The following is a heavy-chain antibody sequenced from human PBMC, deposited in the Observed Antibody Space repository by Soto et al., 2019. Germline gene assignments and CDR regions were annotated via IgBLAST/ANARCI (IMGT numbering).Heavy chain of an antibody. D-gene: IGHD2-15*01. CDR3: ARVGCSGGGCYSIDYYYYAMDV. J-gene: IGHJ6*02. CDR2: IYHSGST. V-gene: IGHV4-61*08. Sequence: SETLSLTCTVSGGSVSSGGYFWSWIRQSPGKGLEWIGYIYHSGSTNYNPSLKSRVTISLDMSKNQFSLKMTSVTAADTAVYYCARVGCSGGGCYSIDYYYYAMDVWGQGTTVTVS. CDR1: GGSVSSGGYF.